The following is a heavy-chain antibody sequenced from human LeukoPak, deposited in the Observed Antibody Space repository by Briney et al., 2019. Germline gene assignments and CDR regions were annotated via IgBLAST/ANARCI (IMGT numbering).Heavy chain of an antibody. V-gene: IGHV3-30-3*01. CDR1: GFTFSSYA. J-gene: IGHJ6*02. CDR2: ISYDGNNK. D-gene: IGHD5-18*01. CDR3: ARDRAPLWNYGMDV. Sequence: GGSLRLSCAASGFTFSSYAMHWVRQAPGKGLEWVAVISYDGNNKYYADSVKGRFTISRDNSKNTLYLQMNSLRAEDTAVYYCARDRAPLWNYGMDVWGQGTTVTVSS.